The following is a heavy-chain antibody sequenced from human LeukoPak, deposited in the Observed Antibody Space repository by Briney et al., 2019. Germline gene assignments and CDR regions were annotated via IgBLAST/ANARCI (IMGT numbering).Heavy chain of an antibody. D-gene: IGHD2-21*01. V-gene: IGHV3-48*03. CDR1: GFTFDNYE. Sequence: GGSLRLSCAASGFTFDNYEMNWVRQAPGKGLEWVSYISSSGSTIYYADSVKGRFTIPRDNVKNSLYLQMNNLRVEDTAVYYCAREALLFKFDYWGQGTLVTVSS. CDR2: ISSSGSTI. CDR3: AREALLFKFDY. J-gene: IGHJ4*02.